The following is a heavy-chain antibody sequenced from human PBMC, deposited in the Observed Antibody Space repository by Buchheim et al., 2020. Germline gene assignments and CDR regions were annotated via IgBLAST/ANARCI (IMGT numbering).Heavy chain of an antibody. CDR2: ISANGEKT. V-gene: IGHV3-23*01. CDR1: GFTFSSFA. J-gene: IGHJ4*02. CDR3: AKFRISGNPYEFDY. D-gene: IGHD4-23*01. Sequence: EVQLLESGGGLVQPGGSLRLSCAASGFTFSSFAMSWVRQAPGKGLEWVSVISANGEKTSYTDSAKRRFTISRDNSKNTLFLQMNSLRAEDTAVYYCAKFRISGNPYEFDYWGQGTL.